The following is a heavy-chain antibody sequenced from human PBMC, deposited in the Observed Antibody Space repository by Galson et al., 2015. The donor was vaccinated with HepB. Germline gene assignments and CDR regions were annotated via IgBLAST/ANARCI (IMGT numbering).Heavy chain of an antibody. D-gene: IGHD3-22*01. CDR2: IRYDGSNK. J-gene: IGHJ4*02. CDR1: GFTFSSYG. Sequence: SLRLSCAASGFTFSSYGMHWVRQAPGKGLEWVAFIRYDGSNKYYADSVKGRFTISRDNSKNTLYLQMNSLRAEDTAVYYCAKDHYYDSSGPFDYWGQGTLVTVSS. V-gene: IGHV3-30*02. CDR3: AKDHYYDSSGPFDY.